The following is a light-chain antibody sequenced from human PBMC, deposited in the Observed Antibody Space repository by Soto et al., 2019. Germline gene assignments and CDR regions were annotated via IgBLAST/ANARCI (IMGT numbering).Light chain of an antibody. CDR2: LNSDGSH. CDR1: SGHSSYA. V-gene: IGLV4-69*01. Sequence: QLVLTQSPSASASLGASVKLTCTLSSGHSSYAIAWHQQQPEKGPRYLMKLNSDGSHSKGDGIPDRFSGSSSGAERYLTIYSLQSEDEADYYYQTWGTGIAVFGGGTKLTVL. J-gene: IGLJ2*01. CDR3: QTWGTGIAV.